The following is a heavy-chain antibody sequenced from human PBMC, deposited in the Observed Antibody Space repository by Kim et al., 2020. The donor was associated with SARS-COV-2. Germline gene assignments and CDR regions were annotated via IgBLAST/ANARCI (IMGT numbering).Heavy chain of an antibody. Sequence: KSQGRVTSTADESTSTAYMELSSLRSEDTAVYYCARGSPDFWSGYFHFDYWGQGTLVTVSS. D-gene: IGHD3-3*01. CDR3: ARGSPDFWSGYFHFDY. V-gene: IGHV1-69*01. J-gene: IGHJ4*02.